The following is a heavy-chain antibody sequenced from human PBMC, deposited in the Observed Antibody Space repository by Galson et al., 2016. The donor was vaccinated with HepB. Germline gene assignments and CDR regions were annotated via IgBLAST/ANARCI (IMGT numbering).Heavy chain of an antibody. CDR1: SGSIRSSRYY. CDR3: AREDWYFDL. V-gene: IGHV4-39*02. J-gene: IGHJ2*01. Sequence: SETLSLTCTVSSGSIRSSRYYWGWIRQPPGKGLEWIGSVYYSGTAYYDPSRKSRVSISVDTSKNQFSLKLSSVTAADTAVYFCAREDWYFDLWGRGTLVTVSS. CDR2: VYYSGTA.